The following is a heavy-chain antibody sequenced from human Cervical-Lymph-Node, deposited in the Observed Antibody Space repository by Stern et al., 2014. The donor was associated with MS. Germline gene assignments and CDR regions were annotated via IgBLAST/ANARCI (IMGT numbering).Heavy chain of an antibody. J-gene: IGHJ3*02. V-gene: IGHV1-18*01. CDR3: ARGLVGSENAFDI. D-gene: IGHD2-15*01. CDR1: GYTFTSYG. CDR2: ISAYHGTT. Sequence: VQLVQSGAEVKKPGASVKVSCKASGYTFTSYGISWVRQAPGQGLEWMGWISAYHGTTNYAQKLQGRVTITTDTSTSTAYVELRSRRSDDTALYYCARGLVGSENAFDIWGQGTMVTVSS.